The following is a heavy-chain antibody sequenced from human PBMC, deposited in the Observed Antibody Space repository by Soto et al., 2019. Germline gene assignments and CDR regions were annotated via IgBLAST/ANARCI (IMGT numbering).Heavy chain of an antibody. CDR3: ARGSVVAATLFDY. CDR1: GGSISSGGYY. J-gene: IGHJ4*02. D-gene: IGHD2-15*01. CDR2: IYYSGST. Sequence: QVQLQESGPGLVKPSQTLSLTCTVSGGSISSGGYYWSWIRQHPGKGLEWIGYIYYSGSTYYNPSLKSRVTISVDTSKNHFSLKLSSVTAAETAVYYCARGSVVAATLFDYWGQGTLVTVSS. V-gene: IGHV4-31*03.